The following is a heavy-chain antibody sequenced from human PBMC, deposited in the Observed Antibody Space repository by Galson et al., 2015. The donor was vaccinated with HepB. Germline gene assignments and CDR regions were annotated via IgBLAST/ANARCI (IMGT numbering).Heavy chain of an antibody. J-gene: IGHJ6*02. CDR3: ARDQRRAAAVYYGMDV. Sequence: TLSLTCTVSGGSISSGGYYWSWIRQHPGKGLEWIGYIYYSGSTYYNPSLKSRVTISVDTSKNQFSLKLSSVTAADTAVYYCARDQRRAAAVYYGMDVWGQGTTVTVPS. CDR2: IYYSGST. D-gene: IGHD6-13*01. CDR1: GGSISSGGYY. V-gene: IGHV4-31*03.